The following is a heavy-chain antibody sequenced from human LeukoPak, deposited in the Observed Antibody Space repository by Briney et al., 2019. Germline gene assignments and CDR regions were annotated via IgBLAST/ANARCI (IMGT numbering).Heavy chain of an antibody. CDR1: GGSFSGYY. CDR2: INHSGST. CDR3: AGFYGGPGLGYYFDY. J-gene: IGHJ4*02. D-gene: IGHD4-23*01. V-gene: IGHV4-34*01. Sequence: SETLSLTCAVYGGSFSGYYWSWIRQPPGKGLEWIGEINHSGSTNYNPSLKSRVTISVDTSKNQFSLKLSSVTAADTAVYYCAGFYGGPGLGYYFDYWGQGTLVTVSS.